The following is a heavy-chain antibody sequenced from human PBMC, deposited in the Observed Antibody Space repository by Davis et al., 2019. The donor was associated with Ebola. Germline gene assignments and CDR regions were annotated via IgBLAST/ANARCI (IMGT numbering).Heavy chain of an antibody. CDR3: AKGWFRYFDN. D-gene: IGHD3-10*01. Sequence: HSQTLSLTCAISGDIVSRNAWNWIRRSPSRGLEWLGRTYYNSKWYNDYAVAVKSRITINPDTAKNQFSLQLNSVTPEDTAVYYCAKGWFRYFDNWGQGTLVTVSS. J-gene: IGHJ4*02. CDR1: GDIVSRNA. V-gene: IGHV6-1*01. CDR2: TYYNSKWYN.